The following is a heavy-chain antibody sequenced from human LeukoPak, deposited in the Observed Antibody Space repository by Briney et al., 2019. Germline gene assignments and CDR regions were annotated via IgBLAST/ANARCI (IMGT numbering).Heavy chain of an antibody. V-gene: IGHV7-4-1*02. CDR3: ARVLGASIAARRDNWFDP. CDR2: INTNTGNP. Sequence: ASVTVSFTASGYTFTSYAMNWVRQAPGQGLEWMGWINTNTGNPTYAQGFTGRFVFSLDTSVSTAYLQISSLKAEDTAVYYCARVLGASIAARRDNWFDPWGQGTLVTVSS. CDR1: GYTFTSYA. D-gene: IGHD6-6*01. J-gene: IGHJ5*02.